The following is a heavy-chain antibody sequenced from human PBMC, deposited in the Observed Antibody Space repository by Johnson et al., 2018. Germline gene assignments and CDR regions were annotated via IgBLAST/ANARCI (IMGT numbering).Heavy chain of an antibody. CDR1: GGSFSGYY. CDR3: ARGGPIVVVTATRYYYYYMDV. J-gene: IGHJ6*03. V-gene: IGHV4-34*01. CDR2: INHSGST. Sequence: QVQLQQWGAGLLKPSETLSLTCAVYGGSFSGYYWSWIRQPPGKGLEWIGEINHSGSTNYNPSLKSRVTISVDTSKNQFSLKLSSVTAADTAVYYCARGGPIVVVTATRYYYYYMDVWGKGTTVTGSS. D-gene: IGHD2-21*02.